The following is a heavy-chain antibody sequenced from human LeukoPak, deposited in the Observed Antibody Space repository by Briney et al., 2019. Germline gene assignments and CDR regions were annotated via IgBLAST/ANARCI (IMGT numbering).Heavy chain of an antibody. Sequence: SETLSLTCAVYGGSFSGYYWSWIRQPPGKGLEWIGEINHSGSTNYNPSLKSRVTISVDTSKSQFSLKLSSVTAADTAVYYCARGTTVAYRYWGQGALVTVSS. V-gene: IGHV4-34*01. CDR3: ARGTTVAYRY. J-gene: IGHJ4*02. D-gene: IGHD4-23*01. CDR2: INHSGST. CDR1: GGSFSGYY.